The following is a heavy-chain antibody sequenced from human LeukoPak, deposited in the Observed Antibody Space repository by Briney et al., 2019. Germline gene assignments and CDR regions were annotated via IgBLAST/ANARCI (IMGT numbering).Heavy chain of an antibody. D-gene: IGHD6-19*01. CDR3: AKDAAVAGTSEHDY. CDR2: ISYDGSNK. J-gene: IGHJ4*02. V-gene: IGHV3-30*18. Sequence: PGGSLRLSCAASGFIFSSYGMHWVRQAPGKGLEWAAVISYDGSNKYYADSVKGRFTISRDNSKNTLYLQMNSLRAEDTAVYYCAKDAAVAGTSEHDYCGQGTLVTVSS. CDR1: GFIFSSYG.